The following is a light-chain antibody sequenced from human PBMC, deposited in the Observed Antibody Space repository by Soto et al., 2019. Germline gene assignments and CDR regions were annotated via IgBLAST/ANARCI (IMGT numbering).Light chain of an antibody. CDR3: SLYTNSNTYV. Sequence: QSVLTQPPSVSGSPGQSVTISCTGTSSDVGNYNRVSWYQQAPGTAPKLMIHEVSNRPSGVPDRFSGSKSGNTASLTISGLQAEDEADYYCSLYTNSNTYVFGTGTKVT. CDR2: EVS. CDR1: SSDVGNYNR. V-gene: IGLV2-18*01. J-gene: IGLJ1*01.